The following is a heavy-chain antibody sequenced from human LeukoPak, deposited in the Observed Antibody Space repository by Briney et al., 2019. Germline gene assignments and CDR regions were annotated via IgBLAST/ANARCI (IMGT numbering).Heavy chain of an antibody. CDR2: ISSSSSYI. V-gene: IGHV3-21*01. D-gene: IGHD3-10*01. J-gene: IGHJ5*02. CDR1: GFTFSSYS. Sequence: KTGGSLRLSCAASGFTFSSYSMNWVRQAPGKGLEWVSSISSSSSYIYYADSVKGRFTISRDNAKNSLYLQMSSLRAEDTAVYYCARDRITMVRGNSNWLDPWGQGTLVTVSS. CDR3: ARDRITMVRGNSNWLDP.